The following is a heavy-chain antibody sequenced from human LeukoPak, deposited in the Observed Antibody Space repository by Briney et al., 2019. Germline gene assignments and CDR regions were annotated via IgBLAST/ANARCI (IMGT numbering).Heavy chain of an antibody. CDR3: ASIVGFGESVGFDP. J-gene: IGHJ5*02. D-gene: IGHD3-10*01. CDR2: VIPIFGTA. V-gene: IGHV1-69*05. CDR1: GYTFTGYY. Sequence: SVKVSCKASGYTFTGYYMHWVRQAPGQGLEWMGGVIPIFGTANYAQKFQGRVTITTDESTSTAYMELSSLRSEDTAVYYCASIVGFGESVGFDPWGQGTLVTVSS.